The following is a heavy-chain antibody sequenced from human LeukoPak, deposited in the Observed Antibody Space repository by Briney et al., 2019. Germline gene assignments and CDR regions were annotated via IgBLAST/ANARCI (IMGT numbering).Heavy chain of an antibody. CDR1: GFTFSSYS. CDR2: ISSSSSYI. Sequence: EPGGSLRLSCAASGFTFSSYSMNWVRQAPGKGLEWVSSISSSSSYIYYADSVKGRFTISRNNAKNSLYLQMNSLRAEDTAVYYCARSGSPHDAFDIWGQGTMVTVSS. J-gene: IGHJ3*02. D-gene: IGHD1-26*01. CDR3: ARSGSPHDAFDI. V-gene: IGHV3-21*01.